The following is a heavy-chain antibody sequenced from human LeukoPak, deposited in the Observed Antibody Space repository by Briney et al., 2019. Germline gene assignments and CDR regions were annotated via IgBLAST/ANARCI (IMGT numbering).Heavy chain of an antibody. J-gene: IGHJ4*02. CDR1: GGSISSYY. V-gene: IGHV4-59*01. CDR3: ARGGPPTVTRFDY. Sequence: PSETLSLTCTVSGGSISSYYWSWIRQPPGRGLEWIGYIYYSGSTNYNPSLKSRVTISVDTSKNQFSLKLSSVTAADTAIYYCARGGPPTVTRFDYWGQGTLVTVSS. D-gene: IGHD4-17*01. CDR2: IYYSGST.